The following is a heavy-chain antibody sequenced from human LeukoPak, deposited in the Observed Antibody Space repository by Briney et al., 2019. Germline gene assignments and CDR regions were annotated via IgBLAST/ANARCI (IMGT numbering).Heavy chain of an antibody. V-gene: IGHV1-2*02. CDR3: ARSPTVLRSLDL. J-gene: IGHJ5*02. D-gene: IGHD3-3*01. Sequence: ASVKVSCKASGYIFTDYYMYWVRQAPGQGPEWMGWINPDNGDTNYALRFQDRVTMTKDNYITTVYMDLTRLESNDTAVYFCARSPTVLRSLDLWGQGALVTVSS. CDR2: INPDNGDT. CDR1: GYIFTDYY.